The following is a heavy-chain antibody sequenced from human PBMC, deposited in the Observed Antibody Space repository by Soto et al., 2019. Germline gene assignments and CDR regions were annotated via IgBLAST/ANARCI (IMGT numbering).Heavy chain of an antibody. D-gene: IGHD3-22*01. J-gene: IGHJ1*01. CDR3: ARVRYYDSSGYYYWYFQH. Sequence: GASVKVSCKASGYTFTSYAMHWVRQAPGQRLEWMGWINAGNGNTKYSQKFQGRVTITRDTSASTAYMELSSLRSEDTAVYYCARVRYYDSSGYYYWYFQHWGQGTLVTVCS. CDR1: GYTFTSYA. CDR2: INAGNGNT. V-gene: IGHV1-3*01.